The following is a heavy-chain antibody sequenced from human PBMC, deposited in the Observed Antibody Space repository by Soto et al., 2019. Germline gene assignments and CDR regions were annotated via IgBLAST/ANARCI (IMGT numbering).Heavy chain of an antibody. V-gene: IGHV4-4*08. CDR1: GGSISNYY. CDR3: ATWASAWGYFDY. CDR2: VYPGGRT. D-gene: IGHD6-19*01. J-gene: IGHJ4*02. Sequence: SETLSLTCTVSGGSISNYYWTWLRQPPGKGLEWIGYVYPGGRTHYNPSFKSRLSISVDTSKNQFSLKLSSVTAADTAVYYCATWASAWGYFDYWGQGTLVTVS.